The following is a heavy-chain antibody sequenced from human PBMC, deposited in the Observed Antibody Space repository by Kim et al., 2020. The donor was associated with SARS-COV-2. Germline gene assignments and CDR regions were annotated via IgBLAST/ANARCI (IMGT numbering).Heavy chain of an antibody. CDR2: IIPLIGTT. D-gene: IGHD2-21*01. CDR3: ALGPIEVIQKTYYFYS. J-gene: IGHJ4*02. Sequence: SVKVSCKASGGTFTRHGVSWVRQAPGQGLEWMGGIIPLIGTTDYAQRFQGRVTITADESTNTVYMELSRLTSEDKGFYYCALGPIEVIQKTYYFYSWGQ. CDR1: GGTFTRHG. V-gene: IGHV1-69*13.